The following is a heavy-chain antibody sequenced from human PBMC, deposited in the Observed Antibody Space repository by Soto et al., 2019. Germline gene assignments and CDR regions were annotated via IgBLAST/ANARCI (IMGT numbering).Heavy chain of an antibody. D-gene: IGHD3-22*01. V-gene: IGHV1-2*04. J-gene: IGHJ4*02. CDR1: GYTFTGYY. Sequence: GASVKVSCKASGYTFTGYYMHWVRQAPGQGLEWMGWINPNSGGTNYAQKFQGWVTMTRDTSISTAYMELSRLRSDDTAVYYCARDLREGYYYDSSGYYDYWGQGALVTVSS. CDR2: INPNSGGT. CDR3: ARDLREGYYYDSSGYYDY.